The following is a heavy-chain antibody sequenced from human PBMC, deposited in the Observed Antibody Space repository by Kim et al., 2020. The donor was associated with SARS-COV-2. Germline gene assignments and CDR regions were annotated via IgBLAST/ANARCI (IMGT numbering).Heavy chain of an antibody. D-gene: IGHD5-12*01. CDR2: IIPILGIA. J-gene: IGHJ5*02. Sequence: SVKVSCKASGGTFSSYAISWVRQAPGQGLEWMGRIIPILGIANYAQKFQGRVTITADKSTSTAYMELSSLRSEDTAVYYCAREMATMKGWFDPWGQGTLVTVSS. CDR1: GGTFSSYA. V-gene: IGHV1-69*04. CDR3: AREMATMKGWFDP.